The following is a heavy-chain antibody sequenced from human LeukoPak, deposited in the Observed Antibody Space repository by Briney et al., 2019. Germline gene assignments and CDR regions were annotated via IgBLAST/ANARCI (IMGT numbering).Heavy chain of an antibody. Sequence: GGSLRLSCAASGFTFSSYSMNWVRQAPGKGLEWVSYISTSSGPIYYADSVKGRFTISRDNAKNSLYLQMNSLRAEDTALYYCARGTYYFDYWGQGTLVTVSS. J-gene: IGHJ4*02. D-gene: IGHD1/OR15-1a*01. CDR2: ISTSSGPI. V-gene: IGHV3-48*01. CDR1: GFTFSSYS. CDR3: ARGTYYFDY.